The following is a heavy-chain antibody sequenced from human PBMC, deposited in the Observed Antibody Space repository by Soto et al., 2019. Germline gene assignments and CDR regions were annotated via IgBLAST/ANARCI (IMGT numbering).Heavy chain of an antibody. Sequence: QVQLQQWGAGLLKPSETLSLTCAVYGGFVSSGSYYWSWIRQPPGKGLEWIGEMSHSGGTHFNRSLKSRVTISVDASKNQFSLKMSSVTAAASALYYCARVERGTATTVVDAFDIWGPGTMVTVSS. CDR2: MSHSGGT. CDR3: ARVERGTATTVVDAFDI. V-gene: IGHV4-34*01. D-gene: IGHD1-1*01. J-gene: IGHJ3*02. CDR1: GGFVSSGSYY.